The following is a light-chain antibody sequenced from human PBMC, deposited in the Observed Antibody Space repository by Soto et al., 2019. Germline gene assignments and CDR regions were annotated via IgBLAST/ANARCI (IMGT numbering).Light chain of an antibody. V-gene: IGKV1-NL1*01. CDR2: AAS. J-gene: IGKJ5*01. Sequence: IQSTHSPSSLSASVGDRLAISCRASQDIGNTLPWYQQKPGEAPKRLILAASTREARVPDRFSGSGSGPNFTLTISSLQAEDVAVYYCQQYYSTLITFGQGTRLEIK. CDR1: QDIGNT. CDR3: QQYYSTLIT.